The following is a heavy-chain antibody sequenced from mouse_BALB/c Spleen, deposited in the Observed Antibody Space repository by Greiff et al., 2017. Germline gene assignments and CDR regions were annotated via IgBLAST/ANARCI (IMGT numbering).Heavy chain of an antibody. J-gene: IGHJ4*01. CDR3: ARSAYYRYDRAMDY. Sequence: EVQLQQSGPGLVKPSQSLSLTCTVTGYSITSDYAWNWIRQFPGNKLEWMGYISYSGSTSYNPSLKSRISITRDTSKNQFFLQLNSVTTEDTATYYCARSAYYRYDRAMDYWGQGTSVTVSS. CDR2: ISYSGST. D-gene: IGHD2-14*01. CDR1: GYSITSDYA. V-gene: IGHV3-2*02.